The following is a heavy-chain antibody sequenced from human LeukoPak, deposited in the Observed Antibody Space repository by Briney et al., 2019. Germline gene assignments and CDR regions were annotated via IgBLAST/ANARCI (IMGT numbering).Heavy chain of an antibody. D-gene: IGHD3-3*01. V-gene: IGHV1-8*01. Sequence: ASVKVSCKASGYTFTSYDINWVRQATGQGLEWMGWMNPNSGNTGYAQKFQGRVTMTRNTSISTAYMELSSLRSEDTAVYYCARVRFLEWLPPGYYHGMDVWGQGTTVTVSS. J-gene: IGHJ6*02. CDR2: MNPNSGNT. CDR1: GYTFTSYD. CDR3: ARVRFLEWLPPGYYHGMDV.